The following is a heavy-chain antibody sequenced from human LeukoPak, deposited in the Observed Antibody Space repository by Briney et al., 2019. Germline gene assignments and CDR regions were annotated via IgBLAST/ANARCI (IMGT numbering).Heavy chain of an antibody. CDR1: GFTFSSYA. CDR3: AKYGSGSYHFDY. J-gene: IGHJ4*02. D-gene: IGHD3-10*01. CDR2: ISGSGCST. Sequence: GGSLRLSCAASGFTFSSYAMSWVRQAPGKGLEWVSAISGSGCSTYYADSVKGRFTISRDNSKNTLYLQMNSLRAEDTAVYYCAKYGSGSYHFDYWGQGTLVTVSS. V-gene: IGHV3-23*01.